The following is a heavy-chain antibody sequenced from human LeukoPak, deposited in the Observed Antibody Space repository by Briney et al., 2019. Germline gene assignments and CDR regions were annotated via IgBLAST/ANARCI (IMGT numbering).Heavy chain of an antibody. D-gene: IGHD6-13*01. V-gene: IGHV1-2*04. J-gene: IGHJ6*02. Sequence: ASVKVSCKASGYTFTGYYMHWVRPAPGQGLEWMGWINPNSGGTNYAQKFQGWVTMTRDTSISTAYMELSRLRSDDTAVYYCARGSPRVAAAVGPGDVWGQGTTVTVSS. CDR2: INPNSGGT. CDR1: GYTFTGYY. CDR3: ARGSPRVAAAVGPGDV.